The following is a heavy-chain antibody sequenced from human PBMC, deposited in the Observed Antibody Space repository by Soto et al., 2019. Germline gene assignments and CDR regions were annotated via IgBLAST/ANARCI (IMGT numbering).Heavy chain of an antibody. CDR2: INPNSGGT. D-gene: IGHD6-19*01. J-gene: IGHJ6*02. CDR3: ARYWYRQNVGSGWRTPTHYGMDV. Sequence: GASVKVSCKASGYTFTGYYMHWVRQAPGQGLEWMGWINPNSGGTNYAQKFQGWVTMTRDTSISTAYMELSRLRSDDTAVYYCARYWYRQNVGSGWRTPTHYGMDVWGQGTTVTVSS. V-gene: IGHV1-2*04. CDR1: GYTFTGYY.